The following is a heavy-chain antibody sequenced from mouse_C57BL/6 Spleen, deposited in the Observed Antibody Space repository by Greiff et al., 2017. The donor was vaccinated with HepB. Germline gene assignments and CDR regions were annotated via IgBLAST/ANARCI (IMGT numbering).Heavy chain of an antibody. J-gene: IGHJ4*01. V-gene: IGHV1-53*01. D-gene: IGHD3-1*01. CDR1: CYTFTSYW. Sequence: QVQLQQPGTELVKPGASVKLSCKASCYTFTSYWMHWVKQRPGQGLEWIGNINPSNGGTNYNEKFESKATLTVDKSSSTAYMQLSSLTSEDSAVYYCARSGGRSYAMDYWGQGTSVTVSS. CDR3: ARSGGRSYAMDY. CDR2: INPSNGGT.